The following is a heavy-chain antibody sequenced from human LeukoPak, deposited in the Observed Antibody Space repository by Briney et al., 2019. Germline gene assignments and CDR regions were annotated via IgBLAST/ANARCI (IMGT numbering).Heavy chain of an antibody. J-gene: IGHJ4*02. Sequence: PGGSLRLSCAGSGFTFGSYSMSWVRQAPGKGLEWVSAISGSGGSTYYADSVKGRFTISRDNSKNTLYLQMNSLRAEDTAVYYCAKIVRDGYNLHPGYSDYWGQGTLVTVSS. D-gene: IGHD5-24*01. CDR2: ISGSGGST. CDR1: GFTFGSYS. V-gene: IGHV3-23*01. CDR3: AKIVRDGYNLHPGYSDY.